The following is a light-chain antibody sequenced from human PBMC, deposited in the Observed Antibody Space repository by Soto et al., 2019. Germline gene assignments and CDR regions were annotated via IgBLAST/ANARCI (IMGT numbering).Light chain of an antibody. V-gene: IGKV1-9*01. Sequence: DIQLTPSPSFLSASVGDRVTITCRASQGISSYLAWYQQKPGEVPKLLINVASTLQSGVPSRFSGSGSGTEFTLTISSLQPEDFATYYCQQLQSSPLSFGGGTKVEIE. J-gene: IGKJ4*01. CDR2: VAS. CDR3: QQLQSSPLS. CDR1: QGISSY.